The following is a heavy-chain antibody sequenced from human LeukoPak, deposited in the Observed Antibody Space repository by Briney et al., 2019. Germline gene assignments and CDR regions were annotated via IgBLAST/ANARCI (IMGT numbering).Heavy chain of an antibody. D-gene: IGHD3-9*01. CDR2: IWYDGSNK. CDR1: GFTFSSYG. V-gene: IGHV3-33*01. Sequence: GRSLRLSCAASGFTFSSYGMHWVRQAPGKGLEWVAVIWYDGSNKYYADSVKGRFTISRDNSKNTLYPQMNSLRAEDTAVYYCARDLTGRNYFDYWGQGTLVTVSS. CDR3: ARDLTGRNYFDY. J-gene: IGHJ4*02.